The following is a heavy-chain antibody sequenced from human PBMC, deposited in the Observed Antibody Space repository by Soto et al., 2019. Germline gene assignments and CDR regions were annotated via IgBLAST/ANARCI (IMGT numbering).Heavy chain of an antibody. CDR2: IYYSGST. D-gene: IGHD4-4*01. CDR1: GGSISSGDYY. J-gene: IGHJ4*02. V-gene: IGHV4-31*03. CDR3: ARFPLQATFDY. Sequence: SETLSLTCTVSGGSISSGDYYWSWIRQHPGKGLEWIGYIYYSGSTYYNPSLKSRVTISVDTSKNQFSLKLSSVTAADTAVYYCARFPLQATFDYWGQGTLVTVSS.